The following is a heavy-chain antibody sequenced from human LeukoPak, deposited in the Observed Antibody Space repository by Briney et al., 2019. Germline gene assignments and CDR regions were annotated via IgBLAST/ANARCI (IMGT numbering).Heavy chain of an antibody. CDR2: INHSGST. Sequence: PSETLSLTCAVYGGSFSGYYWSWLRQPPGKGLEWIGEINHSGSTNYNPSLKSRVTISVDTSKNQFSLKLSSVTAADTAVYYCARDDRVYYYGSGSYQAWFGPWGQGTLVTVSS. V-gene: IGHV4-34*01. CDR3: ARDDRVYYYGSGSYQAWFGP. D-gene: IGHD3-10*01. CDR1: GGSFSGYY. J-gene: IGHJ5*02.